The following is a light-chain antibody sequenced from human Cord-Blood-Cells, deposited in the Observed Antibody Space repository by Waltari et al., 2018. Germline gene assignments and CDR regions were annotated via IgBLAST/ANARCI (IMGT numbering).Light chain of an antibody. Sequence: QSALTQPASVSGSPGQSITISCTGTRSDVGSYNLVSWYQQHPGKAPKLMIYQGSKRPSGVSNRFSCSKSGNTASLTLSGLQAEDEADYYCCSYAGSSTYVFGTGTKVTVL. CDR2: QGS. CDR1: RSDVGSYNL. V-gene: IGLV2-23*01. CDR3: CSYAGSSTYV. J-gene: IGLJ1*01.